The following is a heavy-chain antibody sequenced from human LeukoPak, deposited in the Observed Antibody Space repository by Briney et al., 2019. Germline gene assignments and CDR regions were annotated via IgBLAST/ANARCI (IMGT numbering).Heavy chain of an antibody. V-gene: IGHV3-74*01. Sequence: PGGSLRLSCAASGFTFSAYWMHWVRQAPGKGLVWVSRINSDGITTSYADSVKGRFTISRDNTKNTLYLQMNSLRAEDTAVYYCARIGASVGAIDYWGQGTLVTVSS. CDR1: GFTFSAYW. D-gene: IGHD1-26*01. CDR2: INSDGITT. J-gene: IGHJ4*02. CDR3: ARIGASVGAIDY.